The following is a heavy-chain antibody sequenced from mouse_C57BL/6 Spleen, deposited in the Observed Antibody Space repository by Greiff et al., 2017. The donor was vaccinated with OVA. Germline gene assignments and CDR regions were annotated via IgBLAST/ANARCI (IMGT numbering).Heavy chain of an antibody. CDR2: IDPSDSYT. Sequence: VQLQQSGAELVKPGASVKISCKASGYAFSSYWMHWVKQRPGQGLEWIGEIDPSDSYTNYNQKFKGKSTLTVDKSSSTAYMQLSSLTSEDSAVYYCARGYYGSSYYFDYWGQGTTLTVSS. J-gene: IGHJ2*01. CDR1: GYAFSSYW. CDR3: ARGYYGSSYYFDY. V-gene: IGHV1-69*01. D-gene: IGHD1-1*01.